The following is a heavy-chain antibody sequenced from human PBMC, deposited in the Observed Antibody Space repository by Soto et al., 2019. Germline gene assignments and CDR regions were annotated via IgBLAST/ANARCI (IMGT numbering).Heavy chain of an antibody. D-gene: IGHD6-25*01. J-gene: IGHJ6*02. Sequence: QVQLVQSGAEVKKPGSSVKVSCKASGGTFSSFAISWVRQAPGQGLEWMGEIVPIFYAAYYAQKFQGRVSITADDSTSTAYLELSSLRSDDTAVYYCARVLVQRVLSTPQNHYYYGMDVWGQGTTVTVSS. CDR1: GGTFSSFA. CDR2: IVPIFYAA. CDR3: ARVLVQRVLSTPQNHYYYGMDV. V-gene: IGHV1-69*01.